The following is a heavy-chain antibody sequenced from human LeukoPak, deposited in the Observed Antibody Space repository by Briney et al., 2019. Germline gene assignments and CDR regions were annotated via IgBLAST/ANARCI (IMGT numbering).Heavy chain of an antibody. Sequence: PSETLSLTCTVSGGSISSYYWSWIRQPPGKGLEWIGYIYYSGSTNYNPSLKSRVTISVDTSKNQFSLKLSSVTAADTAVYYCARVIWFGELLNFDYWGQGTLVTVSS. CDR2: IYYSGST. V-gene: IGHV4-59*01. CDR3: ARVIWFGELLNFDY. CDR1: GGSISSYY. J-gene: IGHJ4*02. D-gene: IGHD3-10*01.